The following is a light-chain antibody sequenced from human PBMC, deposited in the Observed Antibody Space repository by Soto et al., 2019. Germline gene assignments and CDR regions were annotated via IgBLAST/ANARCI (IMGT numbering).Light chain of an antibody. CDR3: CSYAGSSTVV. V-gene: IGLV2-23*01. CDR2: EGS. J-gene: IGLJ2*01. CDR1: SSDVGSYNL. Sequence: QSALTQPASVSGSPGQSITISCTGTSSDVGSYNLVSWYQQHPGKAPKLMIYEGSKRPSGVSNRFSGSKSGNTASLTISGIQAEDEADYYCCSYAGSSTVVFGGGTKLTVL.